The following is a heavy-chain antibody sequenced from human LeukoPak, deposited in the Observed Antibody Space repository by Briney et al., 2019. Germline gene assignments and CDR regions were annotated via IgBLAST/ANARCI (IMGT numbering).Heavy chain of an antibody. V-gene: IGHV3-48*03. D-gene: IGHD2/OR15-2a*01. CDR1: GFTFSSYE. CDR3: AKNHDSNTYHTDDAFDI. Sequence: PGGSLRLSCASSGFTFSSYEMSWVREAPGKGLEWVSYISSSGSTIYYADSVKGRFTISRDNAKNSLYLQMNSLRAEDTAIYYCAKNHDSNTYHTDDAFDIWGQGTMVTVSS. CDR2: ISSSGSTI. J-gene: IGHJ3*02.